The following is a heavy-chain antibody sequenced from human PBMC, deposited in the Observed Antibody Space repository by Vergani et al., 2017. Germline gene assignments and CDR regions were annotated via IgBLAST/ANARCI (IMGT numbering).Heavy chain of an antibody. CDR2: ISYDGSNK. CDR3: ARDGYDILTGYYNLLDY. J-gene: IGHJ4*02. CDR1: GFTFSSYA. V-gene: IGHV3-30-3*01. Sequence: QVQLVESGGGVVQPGRSLRLSCAASGFTFSSYAMHWVRQAPGKGLEWVAVISYDGSNKYYEDSVKGRFTISRDNSKNTLYLQMNSLRAEDTAVYYCARDGYDILTGYYNLLDYWGQGTLVTVSS. D-gene: IGHD3-9*01.